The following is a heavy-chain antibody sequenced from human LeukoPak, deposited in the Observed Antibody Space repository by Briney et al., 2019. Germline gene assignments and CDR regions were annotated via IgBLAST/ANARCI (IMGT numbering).Heavy chain of an antibody. CDR3: SRESAGTTISH. Sequence: SETLSLTCTVSGDSISGSTYYWGWIRQPPGKGLEWIGSVYHNGGTYYNPSLKSRVTISADTSKNQFSLKLSPVTAADTAVYYCSRESAGTTISHWGQGTLVTVSS. V-gene: IGHV4-39*07. J-gene: IGHJ4*02. D-gene: IGHD1-1*01. CDR2: VYHNGGT. CDR1: GDSISGSTYY.